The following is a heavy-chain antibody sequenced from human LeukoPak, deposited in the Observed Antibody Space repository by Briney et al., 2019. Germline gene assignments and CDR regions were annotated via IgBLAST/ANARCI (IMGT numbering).Heavy chain of an antibody. V-gene: IGHV1-69*13. CDR2: IIPIFGTA. D-gene: IGHD2-2*01. CDR1: GGTFSSYA. CDR3: ARVAVVPAATVWAFDI. J-gene: IGHJ3*02. Sequence: SVKVSCKASGGTFSSYAISWVRQAPGQGLEWMGGIIPIFGTANYAQKFQGRVTITADESTSTAYMELSSLRSEDTAVYYCARVAVVPAATVWAFDIWGQGTMVAVSS.